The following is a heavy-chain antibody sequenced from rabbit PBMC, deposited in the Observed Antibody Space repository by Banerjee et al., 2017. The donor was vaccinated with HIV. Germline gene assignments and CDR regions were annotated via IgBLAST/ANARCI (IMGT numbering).Heavy chain of an antibody. CDR1: GFSFSSTYY. J-gene: IGHJ4*01. D-gene: IGHD8-1*01. V-gene: IGHV1S40*01. CDR3: ARARYFTYGDSGYFNL. Sequence: QSLEESGGDLVKPGASLTLTCTASGFSFSSTYYMCWVRQAPGKGLEWIACIVVGSSGTTYYASWAKGRFTISEPTSPTVTLQMTSLTAADTATYFFARARYFTYGDSGYFNLWGPGTLVPVS. CDR2: IVVGSSGTT.